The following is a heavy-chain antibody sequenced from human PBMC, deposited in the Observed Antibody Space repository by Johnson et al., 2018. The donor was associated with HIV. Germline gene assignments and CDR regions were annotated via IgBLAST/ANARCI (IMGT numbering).Heavy chain of an antibody. V-gene: IGHV3-23*04. CDR2: ISGSGGST. J-gene: IGHJ3*02. Sequence: VQLVESGGGVVQPGRSLRLSCAASAFTSSSYSMHWVRQAPGKGLEWVSAISGSGGSTYYADSVKGRFTISRDNAKNSVYLQMNSLRAEDTALYYCARDVGGWGYRHAFDMWGQGTMVTVSS. CDR1: AFTSSSYS. CDR3: ARDVGGWGYRHAFDM. D-gene: IGHD5-12*01.